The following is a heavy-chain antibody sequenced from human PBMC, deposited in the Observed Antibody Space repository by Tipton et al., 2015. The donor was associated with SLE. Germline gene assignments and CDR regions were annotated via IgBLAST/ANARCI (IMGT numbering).Heavy chain of an antibody. D-gene: IGHD5-12*01. V-gene: IGHV3-23*01. CDR3: AKDWDIVPPGEGLEYYGMDV. J-gene: IGHJ6*02. CDR1: GFTFSSYA. CDR2: ISGSGGST. Sequence: SLRLSCAASGFTFSSYAMNWVRQAPGKGLEWVSAISGSGGSTYYADSVKGRFTISRDNSKNTLYLQMNSLRAEDTAVFYCAKDWDIVPPGEGLEYYGMDVWGQGTTVTVSS.